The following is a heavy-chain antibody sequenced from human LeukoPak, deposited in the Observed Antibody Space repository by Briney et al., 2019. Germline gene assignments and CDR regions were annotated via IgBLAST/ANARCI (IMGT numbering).Heavy chain of an antibody. D-gene: IGHD2-2*01. CDR3: ARVVSSTSPMDY. CDR2: ISSSSSYI. J-gene: IGHJ4*02. Sequence: GGSLRLSCAPPGFTFSSYSMNWVRQAPGKGLEWVSSISSSSSYIYYADSVKGRFTISRDNAKNSLYLQMNSLRAEDTAVYYCARVVSSTSPMDYWGQGTLVTVSS. CDR1: GFTFSSYS. V-gene: IGHV3-21*01.